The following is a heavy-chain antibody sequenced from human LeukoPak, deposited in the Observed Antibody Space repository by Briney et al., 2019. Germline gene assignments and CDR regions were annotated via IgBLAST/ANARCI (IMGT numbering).Heavy chain of an antibody. CDR2: VSDSGNNT. V-gene: IGHV3-23*01. D-gene: IGHD3-16*02. J-gene: IGHJ4*02. Sequence: GGSLRLSCAASGFTLNTYAMTWVRQAPGKGLESVSSVSDSGNNTNYADFVKGRFTISRDNSKNTLYLQMNRLRDEDTAVYYCAKAKSGGTPQLNDFVWGSYRYTLDNWGQGTLVTVSS. CDR1: GFTLNTYA. CDR3: AKAKSGGTPQLNDFVWGSYRYTLDN.